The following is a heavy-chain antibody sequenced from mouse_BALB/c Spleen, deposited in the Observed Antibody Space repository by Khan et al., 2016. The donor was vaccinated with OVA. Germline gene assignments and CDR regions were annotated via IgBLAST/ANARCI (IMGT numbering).Heavy chain of an antibody. J-gene: IGHJ2*01. V-gene: IGHV3-2*02. CDR2: ISYGGRT. CDR1: GYSITSDYA. Sequence: EVQLQESGPGLVKPSQSLSLTCTVTGYSITSDYAWNWIRQFPGNKLEWMGYISYGGRTSYNPSLKSRISITRDTSKNQFFLQLNSVTTEDTATYYYARSVTITTVVATDFDYWGQGTTLTVSS. D-gene: IGHD1-1*01. CDR3: ARSVTITTVVATDFDY.